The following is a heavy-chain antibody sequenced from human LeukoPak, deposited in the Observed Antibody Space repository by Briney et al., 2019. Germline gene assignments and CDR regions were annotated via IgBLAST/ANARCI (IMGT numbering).Heavy chain of an antibody. CDR1: GYTFTSYG. Sequence: ASVKVSCKASGYTFTSYGISWVRQAPGQGLEWMGGIIPIFGTANYAQKFQGRVTITADESTSTAYMELSSLRSEDTAVYYCARAGGYYDSSGYYFDYWGQGTLVTVSS. D-gene: IGHD3-22*01. CDR3: ARAGGYYDSSGYYFDY. V-gene: IGHV1-69*13. CDR2: IIPIFGTA. J-gene: IGHJ4*02.